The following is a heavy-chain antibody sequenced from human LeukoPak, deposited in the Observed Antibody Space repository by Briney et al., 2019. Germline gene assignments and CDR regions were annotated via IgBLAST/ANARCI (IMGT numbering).Heavy chain of an antibody. J-gene: IGHJ4*02. D-gene: IGHD6-6*01. V-gene: IGHV3-53*01. CDR1: GFTVSSNY. CDR2: VYSGGRT. CDR3: ARDNAPYTTTSSGLGLFDY. Sequence: GGSLRLSCAASGFTVSSNYMNWVRQAPGMGLEWVSVVYSGGRTYYGDSVKGRFTISRDNSKNTLYLQMNSLRAEDTAVYYCARDNAPYTTTSSGLGLFDYWGQGTLVTVSS.